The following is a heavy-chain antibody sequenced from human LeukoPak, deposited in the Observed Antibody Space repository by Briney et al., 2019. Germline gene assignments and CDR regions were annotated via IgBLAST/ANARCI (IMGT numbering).Heavy chain of an antibody. Sequence: PSQTLSLTCTVSGGSISSGDYYWSWIRQPPGKGLEWIGYIYYSGSTYYNPSLKSRVTISVDTSKNQFSLKLSSVTAADTAVYYCARDDNMVRGGHFDYWGQGTLVTVSS. CDR1: GGSISSGDYY. D-gene: IGHD3-10*01. V-gene: IGHV4-30-4*01. CDR3: ARDDNMVRGGHFDY. J-gene: IGHJ4*02. CDR2: IYYSGST.